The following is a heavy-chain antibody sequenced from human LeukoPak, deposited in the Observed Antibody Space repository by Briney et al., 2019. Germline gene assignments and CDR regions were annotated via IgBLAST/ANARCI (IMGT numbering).Heavy chain of an antibody. CDR2: INSDRSST. CDR3: ARPLTIFSQPDWFDP. Sequence: SGGSLRLSCAASGFTFSSYWMQWARQAPGKGLVWVSRINSDRSSTSYADSVKGRFTISRDNAKNTLYLQMNSLRAGDTAVYYCARPLTIFSQPDWFDPWGQGTLVTVSS. D-gene: IGHD3-3*01. CDR1: GFTFSSYW. V-gene: IGHV3-74*01. J-gene: IGHJ5*02.